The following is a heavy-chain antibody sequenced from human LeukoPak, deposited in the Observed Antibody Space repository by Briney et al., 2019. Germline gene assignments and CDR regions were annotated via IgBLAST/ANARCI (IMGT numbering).Heavy chain of an antibody. CDR2: IYSGGTT. D-gene: IGHD1/OR15-1a*01. CDR3: ARDGYGNNYMDV. V-gene: IGHV3-53*01. J-gene: IGHJ6*03. Sequence: PGGSLRLSCAASGFSVSSNFMSWVRQAPGKGLEWVSVIYSGGTTYYADSVKGRFTISRDNSKNTLSLQMNSLRAEDTAVYYCARDGYGNNYMDVWGKGTTATVSS. CDR1: GFSVSSNF.